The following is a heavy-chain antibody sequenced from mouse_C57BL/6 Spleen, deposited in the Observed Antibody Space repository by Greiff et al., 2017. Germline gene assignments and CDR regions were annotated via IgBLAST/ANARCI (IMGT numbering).Heavy chain of an antibody. Sequence: EVQLQQSGAELVRPGASVKLSCTASGFNIKDDYMHWVKQRPEQGLEWIGWIDPENGDTEYASKFQGKATITADTSSNTAYLQLSSLTSEDTAVYYCTLLGRGSYWGQGTLVTVSA. D-gene: IGHD4-1*01. V-gene: IGHV14-4*01. CDR3: TLLGRGSY. CDR1: GFNIKDDY. CDR2: IDPENGDT. J-gene: IGHJ3*01.